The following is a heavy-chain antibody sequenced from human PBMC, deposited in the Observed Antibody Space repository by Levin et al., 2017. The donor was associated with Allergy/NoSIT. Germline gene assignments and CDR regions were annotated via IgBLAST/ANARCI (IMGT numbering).Heavy chain of an antibody. J-gene: IGHJ5*02. CDR3: ARGAPYNWFDP. D-gene: IGHD3-16*01. CDR1: GGSISGYY. Sequence: SETLSLTCTVSGGSISGYYWSWIRQPPGKGLEWIACVYFDGSTNYNPSLKSRVTISLDKSKNQFFLNLSSVTAADTAVYYCARGAPYNWFDPWGQGTLVTVSS. CDR2: VYFDGST. V-gene: IGHV4-59*01.